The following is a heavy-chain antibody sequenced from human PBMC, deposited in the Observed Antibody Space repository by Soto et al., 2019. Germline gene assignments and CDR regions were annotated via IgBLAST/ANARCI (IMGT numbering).Heavy chain of an antibody. J-gene: IGHJ6*02. CDR3: ARLVTATRNYYYGMDV. Sequence: GGSLRLSCAASGFTFRDYYMTWIRQAPGKGLEWLSYISSSGSTIYYADSVKGRFTISRDNAKNSLFLQMNSLRAEDTAVYYCARLVTATRNYYYGMDVWGQGTTVTVSS. CDR2: ISSSGSTI. CDR1: GFTFRDYY. D-gene: IGHD1-20*01. V-gene: IGHV3-11*01.